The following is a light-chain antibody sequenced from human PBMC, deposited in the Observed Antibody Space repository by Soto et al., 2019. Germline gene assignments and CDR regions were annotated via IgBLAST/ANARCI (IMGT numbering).Light chain of an antibody. CDR3: QQYGSSPIT. J-gene: IGKJ5*01. CDR2: GAS. CDR1: QTVSSSY. V-gene: IGKV3-20*01. Sequence: EIVLTQSPGTLSLSPGETATLSCRASQTVSSSYLAWYQQKPGQAPRLLIYGASSRATGIPDRFSGSGSGTDFTLTISGLEPEDFALYYCQQYGSSPITFGQGTRLEIK.